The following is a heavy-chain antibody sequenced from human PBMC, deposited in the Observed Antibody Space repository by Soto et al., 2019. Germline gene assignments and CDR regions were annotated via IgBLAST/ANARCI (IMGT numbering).Heavy chain of an antibody. J-gene: IGHJ4*02. CDR2: IPYTGST. V-gene: IGHV4-59*12. Sequence: PSETLSLTCTVSGGSISNYYWSWVRQPPGKGLEWIGYIPYTGSTTYNPSFKSRVTISVDKSKNQFSLKLSSVTAADTAVYYCARSGDKMGGNSPLDYWGQGTLVTVSS. D-gene: IGHD5-18*01. CDR3: ARSGDKMGGNSPLDY. CDR1: GGSISNYY.